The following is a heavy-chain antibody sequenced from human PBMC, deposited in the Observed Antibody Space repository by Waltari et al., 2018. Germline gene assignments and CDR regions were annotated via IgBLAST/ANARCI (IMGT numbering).Heavy chain of an antibody. J-gene: IGHJ5*02. CDR3: ARLLPYDFWSSYSGWFDP. D-gene: IGHD3-3*01. Sequence: QLHLQESGPILVKPSETLSLTCTVSGDSITSRNYYWGWIRQSPEKGLEWIGIIYYSWTDYYNPSLKSRVTISVDSSKNQFSLKVNSVTVADTAVYYCARLLPYDFWSSYSGWFDPWGQGVLVTVSS. V-gene: IGHV4-39*01. CDR1: GDSITSRNYY. CDR2: IYYSWTD.